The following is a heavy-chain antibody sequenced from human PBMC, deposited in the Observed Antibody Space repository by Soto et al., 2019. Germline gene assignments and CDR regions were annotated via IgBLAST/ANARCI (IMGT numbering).Heavy chain of an antibody. D-gene: IGHD2-15*01. J-gene: IGHJ6*02. CDR3: TVTVVASRYGMDV. Sequence: QVQLVQSGAEVKKPGSSVKVSCKASGGTFSSYAISWVRQAPGQGLEWMGGIIPIFGTANYAQKFQGRVTITADETTSTAYMELSSRRSEDTAVYYGTVTVVASRYGMDVWGQGTTVTVSS. V-gene: IGHV1-69*12. CDR2: IIPIFGTA. CDR1: GGTFSSYA.